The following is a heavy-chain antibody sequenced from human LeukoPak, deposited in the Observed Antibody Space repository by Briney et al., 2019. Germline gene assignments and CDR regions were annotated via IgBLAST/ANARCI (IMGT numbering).Heavy chain of an antibody. CDR2: ISAYNGNT. Sequence: ASVKVSCKASGYTFTSYGISWVRQAPGQGLEWMGWISAYNGNTNYAQKLQGRVTMTTDTSTSTAYMDLTRLRSDDTAVYYCARAQWSSTTAYYFDYWGQGTLVTVSS. J-gene: IGHJ4*02. CDR3: ARAQWSSTTAYYFDY. V-gene: IGHV1-18*01. CDR1: GYTFTSYG. D-gene: IGHD1-26*01.